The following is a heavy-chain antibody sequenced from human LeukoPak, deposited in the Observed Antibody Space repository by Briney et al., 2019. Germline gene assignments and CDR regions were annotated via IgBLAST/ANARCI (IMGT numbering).Heavy chain of an antibody. V-gene: IGHV3-7*01. J-gene: IGHJ5*02. CDR2: IKQDGSEE. Sequence: PGGSLRLSCAASGFTFSSDWMSWVRQAPGKGLEWVANIKQDGSEEYYVDSVKGRFTISRDNAKNSLFLRMTSLRAEDTAVYYCARDREIWLPHNWFDPWGQGTLVTVSS. CDR1: GFTFSSDW. CDR3: ARDREIWLPHNWFDP. D-gene: IGHD5-24*01.